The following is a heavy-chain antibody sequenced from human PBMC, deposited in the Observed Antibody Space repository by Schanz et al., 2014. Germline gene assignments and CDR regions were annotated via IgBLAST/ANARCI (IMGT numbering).Heavy chain of an antibody. CDR1: GFGFSSYS. CDR2: ISSRSSHI. Sequence: VQLVESGGGLIQPGGSLRLSCAASGFGFSSYSMNWVRQAPGKGLEWVSSISSRSSHIYYADSVKGRFTISRDNAKNSLYLQMNSLRAEDTAVYYCARPALWFGDNCFDPWGQGTLVTVSS. V-gene: IGHV3-21*01. J-gene: IGHJ5*02. D-gene: IGHD3-10*01. CDR3: ARPALWFGDNCFDP.